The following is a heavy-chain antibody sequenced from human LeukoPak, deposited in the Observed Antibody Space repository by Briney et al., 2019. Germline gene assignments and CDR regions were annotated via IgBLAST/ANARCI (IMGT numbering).Heavy chain of an antibody. CDR1: GYSISSGYY. D-gene: IGHD2-21*02. J-gene: IGHJ4*02. CDR2: IYHSGST. CDR3: ARVAAVVTAVDY. V-gene: IGHV4-38-2*02. Sequence: PSETLSLTCTVSGYSISSGYYWGWIRQPPGKGLEWIGSIYHSGSTYYNPSLKSRVTISVGTSKNQFSLKLSSVTAADTAVYYCARVAAVVTAVDYWGQGTLVTVSS.